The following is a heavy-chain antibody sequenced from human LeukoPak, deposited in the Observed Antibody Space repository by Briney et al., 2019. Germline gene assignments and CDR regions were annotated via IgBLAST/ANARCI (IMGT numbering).Heavy chain of an antibody. D-gene: IGHD4-17*01. CDR1: GFTFSNYG. V-gene: IGHV3-30*03. Sequence: GRSLRLSCAASGFTFSNYGIHWVRQAPGKGLEWLALISYDGSNKYYADSVKGRFTISRDNSKNTPYLQMSSLQTEDTAVYYCAPDEGGDYVGLDYWGQGTLVTVSS. CDR2: ISYDGSNK. CDR3: APDEGGDYVGLDY. J-gene: IGHJ4*02.